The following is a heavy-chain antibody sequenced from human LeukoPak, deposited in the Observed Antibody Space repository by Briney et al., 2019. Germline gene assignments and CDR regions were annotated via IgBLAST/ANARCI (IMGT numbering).Heavy chain of an antibody. CDR3: ARGPDGYNSHFDY. CDR1: GSTFSDYA. J-gene: IGHJ4*02. CDR2: IYYDGSKK. D-gene: IGHD5-24*01. V-gene: IGHV3-30-3*01. Sequence: GGSLRLSCVASGSTFSDYAMHWVRQAPGKGLEWVAVIYYDGSKKYYADSVEGRFTISRDNSKNTLYLHMKSLRVEDTAVYYGARGPDGYNSHFDYWGQGTLVTVSS.